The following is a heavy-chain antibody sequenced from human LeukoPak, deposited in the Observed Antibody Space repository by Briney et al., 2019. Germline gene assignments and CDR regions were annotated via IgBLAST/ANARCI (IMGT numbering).Heavy chain of an antibody. J-gene: IGHJ5*02. CDR2: IRNDASNQ. Sequence: GGSLRLSCAASGFDFSRYDMHWVRQAPGKGLEWVAFIRNDASNQYYAESVKGRFTISRDNSKSTLYVQMNSLRAEDTAVYYCARDLGQYYDTSDNWFDPWGQGTLVTVSS. CDR1: GFDFSRYD. CDR3: ARDLGQYYDTSDNWFDP. D-gene: IGHD3-22*01. V-gene: IGHV3-30*02.